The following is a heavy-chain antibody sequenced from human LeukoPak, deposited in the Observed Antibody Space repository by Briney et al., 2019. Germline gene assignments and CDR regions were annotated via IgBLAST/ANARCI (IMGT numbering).Heavy chain of an antibody. CDR3: ASLYDIVGTTVDY. CDR2: INPNSGDT. CDR1: GYTFIVYH. V-gene: IGHV1-2*06. J-gene: IGHJ4*02. D-gene: IGHD1-26*01. Sequence: ASVKVSCKASGYTFIVYHMHWVRQAPGQGLEWMGRINPNSGDTNYAQKFQGRVTMTRDTSISTAYMALSGLRSDDTAVYYCASLYDIVGTTVDYWGQGTLVTVSS.